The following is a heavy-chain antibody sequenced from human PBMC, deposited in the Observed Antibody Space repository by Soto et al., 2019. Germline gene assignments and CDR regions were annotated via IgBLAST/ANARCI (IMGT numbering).Heavy chain of an antibody. V-gene: IGHV1-18*01. CDR1: GYTFTSYG. J-gene: IGHJ4*02. CDR2: ISAYNGNT. D-gene: IGHD3-3*01. CDR3: ARDTEYYDFWSGYYTAPDY. Sequence: GASVKVSCKASGYTFTSYGISWVRQAPGQGLEWMGWISAYNGNTNYAQKLQGRVTMTTDTSTSTAYMELRSLRSDDTAVYYCARDTEYYDFWSGYYTAPDYWGQGTLVTVSS.